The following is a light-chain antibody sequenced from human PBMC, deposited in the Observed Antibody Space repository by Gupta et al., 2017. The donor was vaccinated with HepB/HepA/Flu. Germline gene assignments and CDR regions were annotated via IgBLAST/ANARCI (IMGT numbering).Light chain of an antibody. CDR1: QSISNW. CDR3: LHDNSTSPT. V-gene: IGKV1-5*03. CDR2: KSS. J-gene: IGKJ4*02. Sequence: DIQMTQSPSTLSASVGDRVTITCRASQSISNWLAWYQQKPGQAPKLLIQKSSRVESGVPSRFSGSGSGTEFTLTISRLQPEDFANYYCLHDNSTSPTFGEGTKVEIK.